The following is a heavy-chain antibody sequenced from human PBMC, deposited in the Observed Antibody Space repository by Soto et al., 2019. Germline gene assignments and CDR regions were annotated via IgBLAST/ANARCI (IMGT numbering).Heavy chain of an antibody. CDR2: IIPIFGTA. V-gene: IGHV1-69*12. Sequence: QVQLVQSGAEVKKPGSSVKVSCKASGGTFSSYAISWVRQAPGQGLEWMGGIIPIFGTANYAQKFQGRVTITADESTSRGDMELSRLRSEDTAVYYCASTGRLPCSSSWYTWFDPWGQGTLVTVSS. J-gene: IGHJ5*02. D-gene: IGHD6-13*01. CDR3: ASTGRLPCSSSWYTWFDP. CDR1: GGTFSSYA.